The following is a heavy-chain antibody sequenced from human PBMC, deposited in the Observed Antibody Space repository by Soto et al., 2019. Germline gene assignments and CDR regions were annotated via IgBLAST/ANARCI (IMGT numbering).Heavy chain of an antibody. D-gene: IGHD3-16*02. CDR1: GGSISSGGYS. CDR3: ARVHYDYVWGSYRPAYGMDV. J-gene: IGHJ6*02. V-gene: IGHV4-30-2*01. Sequence: TSETLSLTCAVSGGSISSGGYSWSWIRQPPGKGLEWIGYIYHSGSTYYNPSLKSRVTISVDRSKNQFSLKLSSVTAADTAVYYCARVHYDYVWGSYRPAYGMDVWGQGTTVTVSS. CDR2: IYHSGST.